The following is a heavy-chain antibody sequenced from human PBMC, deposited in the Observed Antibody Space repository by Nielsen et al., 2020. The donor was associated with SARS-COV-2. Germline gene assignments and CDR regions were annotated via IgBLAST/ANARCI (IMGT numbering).Heavy chain of an antibody. CDR2: IYYSGST. D-gene: IGHD3-22*01. CDR1: GGSISSGDYY. V-gene: IGHV4-30-4*01. CDR3: ARAPITVIVVVNAFDV. Sequence: SETLSLTCTVSGGSISSGDYYWSWIRQPPGKGLEWIGYIYYSGSTYYNPSLKSRVTISVDTSKNQFSLKLSSVTAADTAVYYCARAPITVIVVVNAFDVWGQGTMVTVSS. J-gene: IGHJ3*01.